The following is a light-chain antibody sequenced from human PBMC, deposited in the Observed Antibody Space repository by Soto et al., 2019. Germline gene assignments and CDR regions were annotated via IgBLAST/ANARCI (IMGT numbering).Light chain of an antibody. CDR2: DAS. CDR3: QQRSNWPPLFT. CDR1: QSVRTY. J-gene: IGKJ3*01. V-gene: IGKV3-11*01. Sequence: EIVLTQSPATLSVSPGERATLSCRASQSVRTYLAWYQQKPGQAPRLLSYDASKSATGIPARFSGSGSGTDFTLTISSLEPEDFTVYYCQQRSNWPPLFTVGPGTKVDIK.